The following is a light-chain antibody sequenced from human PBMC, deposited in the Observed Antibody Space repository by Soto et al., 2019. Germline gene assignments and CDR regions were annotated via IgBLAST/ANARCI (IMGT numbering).Light chain of an antibody. Sequence: DIQMTQSPSTLSASLGDRVTVTCRASQSISNWLAWYQQKPGKAPNLLIYDASNLESGVPSRFSGSGSGTEFTLTISSLQPDDFATYYCQQYNTFWTFGQGTKVDIK. V-gene: IGKV1-5*01. CDR2: DAS. CDR3: QQYNTFWT. CDR1: QSISNW. J-gene: IGKJ1*01.